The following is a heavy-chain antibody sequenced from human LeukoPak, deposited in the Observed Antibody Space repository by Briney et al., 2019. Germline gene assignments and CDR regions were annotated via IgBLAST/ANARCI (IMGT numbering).Heavy chain of an antibody. CDR1: GFTFSSYS. D-gene: IGHD4-17*01. V-gene: IGHV3-21*01. J-gene: IGHJ4*02. CDR3: ARDRYGDYAYFDY. Sequence: GGSLRLSCAASGFTFSSYSMNWVRQAPGKGLEWVSSISSSSSYIYYADSVKGRFTISRDNAKNSLYLQMNSLRAEDTAVYYCARDRYGDYAYFDYWGQGTLVTVSS. CDR2: ISSSSSYI.